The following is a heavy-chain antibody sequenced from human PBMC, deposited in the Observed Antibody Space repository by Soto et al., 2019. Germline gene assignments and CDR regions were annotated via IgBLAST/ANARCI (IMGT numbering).Heavy chain of an antibody. Sequence: QVQLVESGGGVVQPGRSLRLSCAASGFTFSSYAMHWVRQAPGKGLEWVAVISYDGSNKYYADSVKGRFTISRDNSKNTLYLQMNSLRAEDTAVYYCARGTTPRLSHFDYWGQGTLVTVSS. CDR3: ARGTTPRLSHFDY. V-gene: IGHV3-30-3*01. D-gene: IGHD1-26*01. CDR1: GFTFSSYA. J-gene: IGHJ4*02. CDR2: ISYDGSNK.